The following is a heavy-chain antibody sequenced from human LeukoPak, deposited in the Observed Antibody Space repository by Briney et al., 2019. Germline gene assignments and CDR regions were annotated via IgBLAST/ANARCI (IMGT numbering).Heavy chain of an antibody. V-gene: IGHV4-61*02. CDR2: IHTDGIT. Sequence: PSETLSLTCTVSGDSINTGRYYWSWIRLPAGKGLEWIGRIHTDGITKYNPSLKSRVTISVDTSQNQFSLKLSSVTAADTAVYYCARHLFERYSSTLNWYFDLWGRGTLVTVSS. CDR1: GDSINTGRYY. CDR3: ARHLFERYSSTLNWYFDL. D-gene: IGHD6-13*01. J-gene: IGHJ2*01.